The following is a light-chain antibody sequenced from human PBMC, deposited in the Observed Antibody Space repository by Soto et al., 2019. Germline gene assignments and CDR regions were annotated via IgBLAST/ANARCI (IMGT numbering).Light chain of an antibody. Sequence: IHTTPFSFTLSAPVWDRDTNTCRASQSISSWLAWYQQKPGKAPKLLISGASTLESGVPSRFSGSGSVTEFTLTISSLQPDDFATYYCQQYHSYSTFGQGTKVDIK. CDR1: QSISSW. J-gene: IGKJ1*01. CDR3: QQYHSYST. CDR2: GAS. V-gene: IGKV1-5*01.